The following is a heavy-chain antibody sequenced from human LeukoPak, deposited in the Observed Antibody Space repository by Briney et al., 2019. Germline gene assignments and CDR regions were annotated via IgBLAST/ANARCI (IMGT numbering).Heavy chain of an antibody. Sequence: GGSLRLSCAASGFTFSSYSMNWVRQAPGKGLEWVSSISSSSSYIYYADSVKGRLTISRDNAKNSLYLQMNSLRAEDTAVYYCARAYCSGGSCYPFDYWGQGTLVTVSS. D-gene: IGHD2-15*01. J-gene: IGHJ4*02. CDR2: ISSSSSYI. CDR3: ARAYCSGGSCYPFDY. CDR1: GFTFSSYS. V-gene: IGHV3-21*01.